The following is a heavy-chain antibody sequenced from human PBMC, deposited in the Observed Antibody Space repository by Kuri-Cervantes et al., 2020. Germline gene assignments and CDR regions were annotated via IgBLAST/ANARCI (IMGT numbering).Heavy chain of an antibody. V-gene: IGHV3-33*01. J-gene: IGHJ5*02. Sequence: GGSLRLSCAASGFTFSSYGMHWVRQAPGKGLEWVAVIWYDGSNKYYADSVKGRFTISRDNSKNTLYLQMNSLRAEDTAVYYCARGRTQNWFDPWGQGTLVTVSS. D-gene: IGHD1-7*01. CDR1: GFTFSSYG. CDR2: IWYDGSNK. CDR3: ARGRTQNWFDP.